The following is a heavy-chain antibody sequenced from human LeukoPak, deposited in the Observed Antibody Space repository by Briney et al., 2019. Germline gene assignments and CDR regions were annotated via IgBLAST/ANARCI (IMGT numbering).Heavy chain of an antibody. Sequence: GRSLRLSCAASGFSFVSHAMHGVRQAPGKGLEWVALSSYDGSNTYYADSLKGRFSISRESSKNTLYLQMNSLRAEDTAIYYCAKNRGYGSGSYRHFDHWGQGTLVTVSS. V-gene: IGHV3-30*18. CDR1: GFSFVSHA. CDR3: AKNRGYGSGSYRHFDH. CDR2: SSYDGSNT. D-gene: IGHD3-10*01. J-gene: IGHJ4*02.